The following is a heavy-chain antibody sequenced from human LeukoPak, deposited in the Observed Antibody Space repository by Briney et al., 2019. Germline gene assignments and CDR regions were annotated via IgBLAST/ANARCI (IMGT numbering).Heavy chain of an antibody. D-gene: IGHD6-19*01. V-gene: IGHV4-59*01. CDR2: IYYSGST. CDR1: GGSISSYY. Sequence: SETLSLTCTVSGGSISSYYWSWIRQPPGKGLDWIGYIYYSGSTNYNPSLKSRVTISVDTSKNQFSLKLSSVTAADTAVYYCARDMSPSRYSSGWYAWGQGTLVTVSS. J-gene: IGHJ5*02. CDR3: ARDMSPSRYSSGWYA.